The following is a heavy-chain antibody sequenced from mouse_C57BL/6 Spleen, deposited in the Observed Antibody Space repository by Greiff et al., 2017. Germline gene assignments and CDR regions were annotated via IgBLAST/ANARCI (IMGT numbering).Heavy chain of an antibody. CDR2: IYPGSGST. CDR3: ARRRYSNYDWFAY. CDR1: GYTFTSYW. Sequence: QVQLQQSGAELVKPGASVKLSCKASGYTFTSYWITWVKQRPGQGLEWIGDIYPGSGSTNYNEKFKSKATLTVDTSSSTAYMQLSSLTSEDSAVYYCARRRYSNYDWFAYWGQGTLVTVSA. J-gene: IGHJ3*01. D-gene: IGHD2-5*01. V-gene: IGHV1-55*01.